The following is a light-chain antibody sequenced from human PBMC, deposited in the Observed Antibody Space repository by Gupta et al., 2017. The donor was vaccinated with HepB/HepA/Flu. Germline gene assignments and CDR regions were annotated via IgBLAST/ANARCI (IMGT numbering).Light chain of an antibody. V-gene: IGKV2-24*01. CDR1: QSLVCSDGDTY. CDR2: KIS. CDR3: MQGTRFPYT. Sequence: DIVITQTPLSSPVTLGQPASISLRSSQSLVCSDGDTYLSWLQQRPGQPPRLLLYKISNRFSGVPYRVSGSGAETDFTLKISRVEVEDVGVYYCMQGTRFPYTFGQGTKLEIK. J-gene: IGKJ2*01.